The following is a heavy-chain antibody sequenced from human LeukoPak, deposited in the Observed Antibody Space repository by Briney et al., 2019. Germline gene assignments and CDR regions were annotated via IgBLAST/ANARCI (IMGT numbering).Heavy chain of an antibody. J-gene: IGHJ4*02. CDR3: ARAGAGNEYVCLFFY. Sequence: SEPLSLTCTVSGGSMSSYYWIWIRQPPGKALEWIGYLYYTGRINYNPSLKSPITLSVDTSKNQFCMKLSSVTAADTAVYYCARAGAGNEYVCLFFYWGPGTLVTVSS. V-gene: IGHV4-59*01. D-gene: IGHD3-16*01. CDR1: GGSMSSYY. CDR2: LYYTGRI.